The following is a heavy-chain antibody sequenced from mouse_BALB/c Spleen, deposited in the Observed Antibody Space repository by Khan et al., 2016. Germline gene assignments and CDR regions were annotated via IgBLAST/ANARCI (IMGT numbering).Heavy chain of an antibody. CDR1: GFTFSSYI. J-gene: IGHJ3*01. CDR2: ISSDGSNT. V-gene: IGHV5-9-4*01. Sequence: EVELVASGGGLEKPGGSLKLSCAASGFTFSSYIMSWVRQSPEKRLEWVAEISSDGSNTYYPDTVTGRFTISRDNDKKTLYLEMSSLRSEDTAMYYCSREGSYWGQGTLVTVSA. CDR3: SREGSY.